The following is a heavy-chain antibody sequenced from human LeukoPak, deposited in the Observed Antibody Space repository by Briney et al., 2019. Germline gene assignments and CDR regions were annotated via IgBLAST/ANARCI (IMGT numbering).Heavy chain of an antibody. CDR2: INSKTDGGTT. J-gene: IGHJ4*02. V-gene: IGHV3-15*01. Sequence: GGSLRLSCVASGFTFSNAWMRWVRQAPGKGLEWVGRINSKTDGGTTDYAAPVKGRFTISRDDSKNTLYLQMNSLKTEDTAVYYCTTATASDILTGYYGGYYFDYWGQGTLVTVSS. CDR1: GFTFSNAW. D-gene: IGHD3-9*01. CDR3: TTATASDILTGYYGGYYFDY.